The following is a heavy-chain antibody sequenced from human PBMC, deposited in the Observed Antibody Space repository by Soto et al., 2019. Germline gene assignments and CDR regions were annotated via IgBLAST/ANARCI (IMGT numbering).Heavy chain of an antibody. Sequence: QVQLQESGPGLVNPSGTLSLTCAVSGGSITSNWLSWVRQPPGKGLEWIGEIHHSWSFNYNPSLRSRVTIEIDKYKNQLSLKLSSVTAADTAVNYCERNDWYRFDPWGQGNLVTVSS. CDR2: IHHSWSF. V-gene: IGHV4-4*02. J-gene: IGHJ5*02. CDR1: GGSITSNW. CDR3: ERNDWYRFDP. D-gene: IGHD3-9*01.